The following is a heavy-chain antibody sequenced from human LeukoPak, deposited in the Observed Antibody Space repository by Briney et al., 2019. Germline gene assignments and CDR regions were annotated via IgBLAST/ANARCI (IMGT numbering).Heavy chain of an antibody. V-gene: IGHV1-2*02. D-gene: IGHD6-19*01. Sequence: ASVKVSCKASGYTFTGYYMHWVRQAPGQGLEWMGWINPNSGGTNYAQKFQGRVTMTRDTSISTAYMELSRLRSDDTAVYYCARWQKKIAVDETIDYWGQGTLVTVSS. J-gene: IGHJ4*02. CDR3: ARWQKKIAVDETIDY. CDR1: GYTFTGYY. CDR2: INPNSGGT.